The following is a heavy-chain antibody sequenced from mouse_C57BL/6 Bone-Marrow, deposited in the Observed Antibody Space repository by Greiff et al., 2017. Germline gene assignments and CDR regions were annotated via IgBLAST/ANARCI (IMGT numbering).Heavy chain of an antibody. CDR1: GYTFTSYG. J-gene: IGHJ4*01. D-gene: IGHD1-1*01. V-gene: IGHV1-81*01. CDR3: ARGNLLHAMDY. CDR2: IYPRSGNT. Sequence: QVQLKQSGAELARPGASVKLSCKASGYTFTSYGISWVKQRTGQGLEWIGEIYPRSGNTYYNEKFKGKATLTADKSSSTAYMELRSLTSEDSAVYFCARGNLLHAMDYWGQGTSVTVSS.